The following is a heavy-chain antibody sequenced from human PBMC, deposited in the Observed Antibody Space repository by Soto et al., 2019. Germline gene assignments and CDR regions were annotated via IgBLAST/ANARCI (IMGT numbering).Heavy chain of an antibody. V-gene: IGHV4-38-2*02. CDR3: AKKVYYLSRKINLYDS. Sequence: SETVSLTCTVSGYSINSDHYWGCIRQPPGKGLEWIGSIYHRGSTYYNLSLRSRVSISIDTSKNQFSMRLTSVTAADTAMYYSAKKVYYLSRKINLYDSSHQGIRVTVST. CDR2: IYHRGST. J-gene: IGHJ5*01. D-gene: IGHD3-10*01. CDR1: GYSINSDHY.